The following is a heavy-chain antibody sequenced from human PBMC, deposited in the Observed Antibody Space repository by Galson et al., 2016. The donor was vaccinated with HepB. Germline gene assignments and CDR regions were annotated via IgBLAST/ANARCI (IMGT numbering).Heavy chain of an antibody. J-gene: IGHJ3*02. CDR1: GFTFRSYA. D-gene: IGHD5-24*01. CDR3: ARDRGMATILDAFDI. CDR2: TSYDGSNK. Sequence: SLRLSCAASGFTFRSYAMHWVRQAPGKGLEWVAVTSYDGSNKYYADSVKGRFTISRDNSKNTMYLQMNSLRAEDTAVYYCARDRGMATILDAFDIWGQGTMVTVSS. V-gene: IGHV3-30*04.